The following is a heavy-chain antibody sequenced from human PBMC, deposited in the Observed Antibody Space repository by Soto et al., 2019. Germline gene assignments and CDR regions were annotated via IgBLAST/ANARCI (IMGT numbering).Heavy chain of an antibody. V-gene: IGHV1-18*01. CDR2: ISSNNGDT. Sequence: QVQLVQSGAEVKKPGASVKVSCKASGYTFTRSGISWVRQAPGQRPEWMGWISSNNGDTNYAQTFQGRVTMNTDTSTSTAYMELRSLRSDDTAVYYCAREGVAPYYYYGMDVWGQGTPVTVSS. J-gene: IGHJ6*02. D-gene: IGHD5-12*01. CDR1: GYTFTRSG. CDR3: AREGVAPYYYYGMDV.